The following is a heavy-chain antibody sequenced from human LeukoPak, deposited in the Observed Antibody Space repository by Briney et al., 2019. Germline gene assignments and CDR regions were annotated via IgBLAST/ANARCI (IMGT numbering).Heavy chain of an antibody. D-gene: IGHD6-13*01. CDR3: AREGSRYSTGWYVVD. J-gene: IGHJ4*02. CDR1: GFTFSSYG. Sequence: GRSLRLSCAASGFTFSSYGMHWVCQAPGTGLDWVAVIWYDGSSKYYEDSVKGRFTISRDNSKNTLYLQMNSLRAEDTAVYYCAREGSRYSTGWYVVDWGQGTLVTVSS. V-gene: IGHV3-33*01. CDR2: IWYDGSSK.